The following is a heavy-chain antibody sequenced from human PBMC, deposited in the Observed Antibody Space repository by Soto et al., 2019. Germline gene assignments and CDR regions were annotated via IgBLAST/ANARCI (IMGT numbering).Heavy chain of an antibody. D-gene: IGHD3-10*01. J-gene: IGHJ4*02. Sequence: SETLSLTCAVYGGSFSGYYWSWIRQPPGKGLEWIGEINHSGSTNYNPSLKSRVTISGDTSKNQFSLKLSSVTAADTAVYYCASSDGSGSYYNRVFDYWGQGTLVTVSS. CDR2: INHSGST. CDR1: GGSFSGYY. V-gene: IGHV4-34*01. CDR3: ASSDGSGSYYNRVFDY.